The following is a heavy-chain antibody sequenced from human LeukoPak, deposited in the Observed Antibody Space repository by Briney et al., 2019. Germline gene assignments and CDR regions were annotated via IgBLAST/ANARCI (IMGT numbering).Heavy chain of an antibody. V-gene: IGHV4-30-2*01. D-gene: IGHD4-17*01. CDR1: GGSIGSGGYS. Sequence: PSETLSLTCAVSGGSIGSGGYSWSWIRQPPGKGLEWIGYIYHSGSTYYNPSLKSRVTISVDRSKNQFSLKLSSVTAADTAVYYCARGGVTTRAFDIWGQGTMVTVSS. J-gene: IGHJ3*02. CDR3: ARGGVTTRAFDI. CDR2: IYHSGST.